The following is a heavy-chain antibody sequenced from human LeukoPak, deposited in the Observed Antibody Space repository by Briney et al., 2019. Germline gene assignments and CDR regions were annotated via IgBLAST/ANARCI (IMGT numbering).Heavy chain of an antibody. J-gene: IGHJ4*02. CDR2: ISSSSSYI. V-gene: IGHV3-21*01. Sequence: GGSLRLSCAASGFTFSSYSMNRVRQAPGKGLEWVSSISSSSSYIYYADSVKGRFTISRDNAKNSLYLQMNSLRAEDTAVYYCERDLYGDYDVCFDYWGQGTLVTVSS. CDR3: ERDLYGDYDVCFDY. D-gene: IGHD4-17*01. CDR1: GFTFSSYS.